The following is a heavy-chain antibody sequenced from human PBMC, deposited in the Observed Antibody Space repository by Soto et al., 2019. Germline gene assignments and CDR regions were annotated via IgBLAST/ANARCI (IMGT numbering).Heavy chain of an antibody. D-gene: IGHD3-9*01. CDR2: IYYSWST. J-gene: IGHJ6*03. Sequence: QVQLQESGPGLVKPSQTLSLTCTVSGGSISSGGYYWSWIRQHPGKGLEWIGYIYYSWSTYYNPSLKSRVTISVDTSKNQFSLKLSSVAAADSAVYYCARRPYDTPYYFDVWGKGTTVTVSS. CDR3: ARRPYDTPYYFDV. V-gene: IGHV4-31*03. CDR1: GGSISSGGYY.